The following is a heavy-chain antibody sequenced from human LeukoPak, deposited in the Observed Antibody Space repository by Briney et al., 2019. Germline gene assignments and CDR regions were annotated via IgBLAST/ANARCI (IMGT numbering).Heavy chain of an antibody. CDR3: AREADCSSTSCYFSGAFDI. J-gene: IGHJ3*02. CDR1: GYTFTSYG. D-gene: IGHD2-2*01. Sequence: ASVRVSCKASGYTFTSYGISWVRQAPGQGLEWMGWISAYNGNTNYAQKLQGRVTMTTDTSTSTAYMELRSLRSDDTAVYYCAREADCSSTSCYFSGAFDIWGQGTMVTVSS. CDR2: ISAYNGNT. V-gene: IGHV1-18*01.